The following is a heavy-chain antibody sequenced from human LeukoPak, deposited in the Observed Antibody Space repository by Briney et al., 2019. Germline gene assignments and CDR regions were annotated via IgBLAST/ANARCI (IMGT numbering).Heavy chain of an antibody. D-gene: IGHD6-13*01. Sequence: GGSLRLSCAASGFTFSSYAMHWVRQAPGKGLEWVAVISYDGSNKYYADSVKGRFTISRDNSKNTLYLQMNSLRAEDTAVYYCARDLLASSSRAYYYYGMDVWGQGTTVTVSS. V-gene: IGHV3-30-3*01. CDR2: ISYDGSNK. CDR3: ARDLLASSSRAYYYYGMDV. CDR1: GFTFSSYA. J-gene: IGHJ6*02.